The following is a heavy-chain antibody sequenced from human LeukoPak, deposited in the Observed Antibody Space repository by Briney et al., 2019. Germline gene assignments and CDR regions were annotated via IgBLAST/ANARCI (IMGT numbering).Heavy chain of an antibody. Sequence: GGSLRLSCAASGFTFSSYAMHWVRQAPGKGLEWVAVISYDGSNKYYADSVKGRFTTSRDNSKNTLYLQMNSLRAEDTAVYYCAKVRIPYGVVGLEGNWGQGTLVTVSS. V-gene: IGHV3-30-3*01. J-gene: IGHJ4*02. CDR3: AKVRIPYGVVGLEGN. CDR2: ISYDGSNK. CDR1: GFTFSSYA. D-gene: IGHD2-21*01.